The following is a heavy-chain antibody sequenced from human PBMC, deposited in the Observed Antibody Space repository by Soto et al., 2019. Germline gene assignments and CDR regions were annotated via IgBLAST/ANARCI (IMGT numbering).Heavy chain of an antibody. CDR1: GGTFSSYR. Sequence: SVKVSCKASGGTFSSYRFNWVRQARGQGLEWLGGIVPIYRTADYAQKFQGRVTITADESTRTVYLELSSLKSQDTALYYCARDSGAKLSSSWGQGTLVTVSS. V-gene: IGHV1-69*13. CDR2: IVPIYRTA. CDR3: ARDSGAKLSSS. J-gene: IGHJ4*02. D-gene: IGHD6-13*01.